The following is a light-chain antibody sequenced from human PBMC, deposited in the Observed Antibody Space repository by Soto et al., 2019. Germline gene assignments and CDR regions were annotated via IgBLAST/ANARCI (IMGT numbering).Light chain of an antibody. J-gene: IGLJ1*01. Sequence: QSALTQPASVSGSPGQSITISCTGTSSDVGGYNYVSWYQQDPGKAPKLMIYEVTNRPSGVSDRFSGSKSGNTASLTISGLQAEDEADYHCSSYSSSSVFYVFGNRTKLTVL. V-gene: IGLV2-14*01. CDR3: SSYSSSSVFYV. CDR2: EVT. CDR1: SSDVGGYNY.